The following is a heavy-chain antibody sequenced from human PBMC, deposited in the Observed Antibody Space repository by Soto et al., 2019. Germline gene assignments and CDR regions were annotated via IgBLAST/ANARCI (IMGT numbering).Heavy chain of an antibody. D-gene: IGHD3-9*01. CDR1: GYSFTNYW. CDR2: INPADSDT. V-gene: IGHV5-51*01. J-gene: IGHJ4*02. Sequence: GESLKISCKGSGYSFTNYWIGWVRQMPGKGLEWMGIINPADSDTRYSPSFQDQVTVSVDKSISTAYLQRGSLKASDTAMYYCVRPDSTGYYSHWGQGTPVTVSS. CDR3: VRPDSTGYYSH.